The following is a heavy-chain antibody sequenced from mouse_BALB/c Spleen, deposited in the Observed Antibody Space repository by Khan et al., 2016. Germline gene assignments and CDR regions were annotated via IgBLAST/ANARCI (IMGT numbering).Heavy chain of an antibody. V-gene: IGHV1-87*01. CDR2: IYPGDGDT. CDR3: ASYYGSSYDYFDY. J-gene: IGHJ2*01. Sequence: VQLQESGAELARPGASVKLSCKASGYTFTSYWMQWVKQRPGQGLEWIGAIYPGDGDTRYTQKFKGKATLTADKSSSTAYMQLSSLASEDSAVYYCASYYGSSYDYFDYWGQGTTLTASS. CDR1: GYTFTSYW. D-gene: IGHD1-1*01.